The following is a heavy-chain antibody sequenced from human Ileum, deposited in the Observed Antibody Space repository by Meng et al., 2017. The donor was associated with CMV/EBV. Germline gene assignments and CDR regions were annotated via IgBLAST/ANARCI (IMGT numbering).Heavy chain of an antibody. Sequence: QGQLQQVGAGLLRPSETLSLTCAVYGGSFSGYYWGWIRQPPGKGLEWIGEINHSGSTNYNPSLKSRVTISVDTSKNQFSLKLSSVTAADTAVYYCARGRRDGYNNPPLDYWGQGTLVTVSS. V-gene: IGHV4-34*01. J-gene: IGHJ4*02. CDR2: INHSGST. CDR3: ARGRRDGYNNPPLDY. CDR1: GGSFSGYY. D-gene: IGHD5-24*01.